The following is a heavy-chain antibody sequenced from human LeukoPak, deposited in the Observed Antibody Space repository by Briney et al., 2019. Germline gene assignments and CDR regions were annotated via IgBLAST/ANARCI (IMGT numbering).Heavy chain of an antibody. CDR1: GVSFSGYY. D-gene: IGHD5-12*01. V-gene: IGHV4-34*01. J-gene: IGHJ5*02. CDR3: ARGARTPSGYGSRTAGRANWFDP. CDR2: INHSGST. Sequence: SETLSLTCAVYGVSFSGYYWSWIRQPLGKGLEWIGEINHSGSTNYNPSLKSRVTISVDTSKNQFSLKLSSVTAADTAVYYCARGARTPSGYGSRTAGRANWFDPWGQGTLVTVSS.